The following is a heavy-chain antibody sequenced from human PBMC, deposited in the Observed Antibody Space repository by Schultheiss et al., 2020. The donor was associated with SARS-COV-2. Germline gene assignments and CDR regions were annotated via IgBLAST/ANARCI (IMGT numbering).Heavy chain of an antibody. J-gene: IGHJ4*02. CDR3: ARDLGVVVAATPDY. Sequence: ASVKVSCKASGYTFTSYDINWVRQATGQGLEWMGWMNPNSGNTGYAQQFQGRVTMTTDTSTSTAYMELRSLRSDDTAVYYCARDLGVVVAATPDYWGQGTLVTVSS. V-gene: IGHV1-8*01. CDR2: MNPNSGNT. CDR1: GYTFTSYD. D-gene: IGHD2-15*01.